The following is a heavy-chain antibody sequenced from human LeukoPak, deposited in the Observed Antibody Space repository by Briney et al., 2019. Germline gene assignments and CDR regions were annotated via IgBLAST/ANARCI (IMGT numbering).Heavy chain of an antibody. J-gene: IGHJ3*02. V-gene: IGHV1-8*01. D-gene: IGHD3-9*01. CDR3: ARVRSYYDILTRVVDAFDI. CDR1: GYTFTSYD. CDR2: MNPNSGNT. Sequence: SVKVSCKASGYTFTSYDIDWVRQATGQGLEWMGWMNPNSGNTGYAQKFQGRVTMTRNTSISTAYMELSSLRSEDTAVYYCARVRSYYDILTRVVDAFDIWGQGTMVTVSS.